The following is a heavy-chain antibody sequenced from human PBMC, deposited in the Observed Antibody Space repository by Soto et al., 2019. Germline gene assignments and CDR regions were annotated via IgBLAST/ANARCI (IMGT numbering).Heavy chain of an antibody. V-gene: IGHV5-51*01. CDR3: AASIFYYGMDV. CDR2: IYPGDSDT. Sequence: GESLKISCKGSGYTFTNYWIGWVRQMPGKGLEWMGIIYPGDSDTKYNPSFQGQVTISADKSITTTYLQWSSLKASDTAIYYCAASIFYYGMDVWEQGTTVTTSS. CDR1: GYTFTNYW. J-gene: IGHJ6*01.